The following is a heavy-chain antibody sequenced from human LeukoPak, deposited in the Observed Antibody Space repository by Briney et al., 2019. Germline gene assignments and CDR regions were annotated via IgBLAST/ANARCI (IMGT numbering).Heavy chain of an antibody. J-gene: IGHJ6*03. CDR1: GGSISSYY. Sequence: KTSETLSLTCAVSGGSISSYYWSWIRQPAGKGLEWIGRIHTSGSTNYSPSLKSRVIMSVDTSQNQFSLKLSSLTAADTAVYYCARGNRFYYMDVWGQGTTVTVSS. D-gene: IGHD3-16*02. CDR2: IHTSGST. V-gene: IGHV4-4*07. CDR3: ARGNRFYYMDV.